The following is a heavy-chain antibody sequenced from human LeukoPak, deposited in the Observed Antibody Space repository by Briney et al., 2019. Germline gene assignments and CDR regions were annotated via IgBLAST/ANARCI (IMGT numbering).Heavy chain of an antibody. D-gene: IGHD3-10*01. V-gene: IGHV3-30*18. CDR2: ISHDGSDN. Sequence: GGSLRLSCAASGFTSSSYGMHWVRQAPGKGLEWVAVISHDGSDNHYADSVKGRFTISRDNSKNTVYLQMSSLRPEDTAVYFCAKELYFGSGSYPDYWGQGTLVRVSS. J-gene: IGHJ4*02. CDR1: GFTSSSYG. CDR3: AKELYFGSGSYPDY.